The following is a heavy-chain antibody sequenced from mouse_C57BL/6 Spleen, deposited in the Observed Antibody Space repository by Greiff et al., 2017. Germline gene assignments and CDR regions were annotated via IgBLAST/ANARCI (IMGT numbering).Heavy chain of an antibody. Sequence: VQLQQSGPELVKPGASLKISCTASGYSFTGYYMSWVRQSPDKSLEWIGEINPSTSGTTYNQKFKAQATLTVDKATSTDYMQLKSLTSEDSAVYDCATSPLYYYGSSWYFDVWGTGTTVTVSS. V-gene: IGHV1-42*01. D-gene: IGHD1-1*01. CDR3: ATSPLYYYGSSWYFDV. J-gene: IGHJ1*03. CDR2: INPSTSGT. CDR1: GYSFTGYY.